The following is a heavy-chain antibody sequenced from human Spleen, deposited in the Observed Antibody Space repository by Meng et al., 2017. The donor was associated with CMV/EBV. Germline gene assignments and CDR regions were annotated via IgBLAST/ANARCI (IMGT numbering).Heavy chain of an antibody. D-gene: IGHD6-13*01. V-gene: IGHV3-53*01. Sequence: GGSLRLSCAASGFTVSSKYMSWVRQAPGKGLEWVSVIYSGGSTYYADSVKGRFTISRDNSKNTLYLQMNSLRAEDTAVYYCARVRDSSFDYWGQGTLVTVSS. CDR3: ARVRDSSFDY. J-gene: IGHJ4*02. CDR1: GFTVSSKY. CDR2: IYSGGST.